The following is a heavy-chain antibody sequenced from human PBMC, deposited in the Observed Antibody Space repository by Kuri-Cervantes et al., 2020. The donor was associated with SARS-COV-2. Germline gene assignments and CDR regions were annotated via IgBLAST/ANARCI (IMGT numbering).Heavy chain of an antibody. CDR2: ISSSGSTI. CDR3: AKDIAPTLGWYFDL. V-gene: IGHV3-48*03. Sequence: GGSLRLSCAASGFTFSSYEMNWVRQAPGKGLEWVSYISSSGSTIYYADSVKGRFTISRDNAKNSLYLQMNSLRAEDTALYYCAKDIAPTLGWYFDLWGRGTLVTVSS. J-gene: IGHJ2*01. D-gene: IGHD3-16*02. CDR1: GFTFSSYE.